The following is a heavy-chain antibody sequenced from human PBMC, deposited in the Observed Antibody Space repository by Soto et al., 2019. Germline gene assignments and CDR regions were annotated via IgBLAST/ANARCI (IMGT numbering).Heavy chain of an antibody. D-gene: IGHD6-19*01. Sequence: GGSLRLSCAASGFTFSSYAMSWVRQAPGKGLEWVSAISGSGGSTYYADSVKGRFTISRDNSKNTLYLQMNSLRAEDTAVYYCARQGRKWLAHDAFDIWGQGTMVTVSS. CDR1: GFTFSSYA. CDR2: ISGSGGST. V-gene: IGHV3-23*01. J-gene: IGHJ3*02. CDR3: ARQGRKWLAHDAFDI.